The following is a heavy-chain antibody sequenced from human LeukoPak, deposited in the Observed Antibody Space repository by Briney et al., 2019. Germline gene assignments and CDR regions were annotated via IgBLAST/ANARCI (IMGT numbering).Heavy chain of an antibody. J-gene: IGHJ6*02. CDR2: INHSGST. V-gene: IGHV4-34*01. CDR3: ARDATIVVVPAHYYYYGMDV. CDR1: GGSFSGYY. D-gene: IGHD2-2*01. Sequence: SETLSLTCAVYGGSFSGYYWSWIRQPPGKGLEWIGEINHSGSTNYNPSLKSRVTMSVDTSKNQFSLKLSSVTAADTAVYYCARDATIVVVPAHYYYYGMDVWGQGTTVTVSS.